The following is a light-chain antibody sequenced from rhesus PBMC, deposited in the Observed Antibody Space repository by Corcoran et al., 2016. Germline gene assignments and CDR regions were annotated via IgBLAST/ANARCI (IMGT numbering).Light chain of an antibody. CDR3: PEYSRSPHS. CDR1: RRGSSC. J-gene: IGKJ2*01. Sequence: QVILTQSPASLSLSPGERATLSWRASRRGSSCVAWYQQKPGPAPRLLIYGAACRATGIPDRFRGSGSGTKFTLTISSMVPEDFAVYFCPEYSRSPHSFGQGPKVGIQ. CDR2: GAA. V-gene: IGKV3-53*01.